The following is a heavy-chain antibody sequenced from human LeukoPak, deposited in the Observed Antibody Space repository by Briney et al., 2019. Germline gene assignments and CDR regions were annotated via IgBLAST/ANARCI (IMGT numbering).Heavy chain of an antibody. CDR2: INPNSGGT. Sequence: GASVKVSCKASGYTFTGYYMHWVRQAPGQGLEWMGWINPNSGGTNYAQKFQGRVTMTRDTSISTAYMELSRLRSDDTAVYYCARPTMVRGVPYNWFDPWGQGTLVTVSS. D-gene: IGHD3-10*01. CDR3: ARPTMVRGVPYNWFDP. V-gene: IGHV1-2*02. J-gene: IGHJ5*02. CDR1: GYTFTGYY.